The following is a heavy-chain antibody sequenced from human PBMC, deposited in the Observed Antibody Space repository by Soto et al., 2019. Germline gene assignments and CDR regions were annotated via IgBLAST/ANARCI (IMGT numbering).Heavy chain of an antibody. Sequence: GGSLRLSCAASGFTVSSNYMSWVRQAPGKGLEWVSVIYSGGSTYHAESVKGRLPSSRVNSKNTLYLQMNSLRAEDTAVYYCAGAKHSRSPTSPYYYYYMDVWGNGTTVTVSS. D-gene: IGHD6-6*01. CDR1: GFTVSSNY. J-gene: IGHJ6*03. CDR2: IYSGGST. V-gene: IGHV3-66*01. CDR3: AGAKHSRSPTSPYYYYYMDV.